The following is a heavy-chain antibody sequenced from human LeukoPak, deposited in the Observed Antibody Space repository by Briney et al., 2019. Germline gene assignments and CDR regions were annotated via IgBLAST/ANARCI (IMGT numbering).Heavy chain of an antibody. D-gene: IGHD2-21*01. CDR3: TRDPDYGDPD. CDR1: GFSFSDHY. CDR2: ITSSGRST. J-gene: IGHJ4*02. V-gene: IGHV3-11*01. Sequence: GGSLRLSCTASGFSFSDHYMTWMRHAPGKGLEWISYITSSGRSTDYADSVKGRFIISRDSAMNSMFLQMSSLRVDDTAVYYCTRDPDYGDPDWGQGTLVTVSS.